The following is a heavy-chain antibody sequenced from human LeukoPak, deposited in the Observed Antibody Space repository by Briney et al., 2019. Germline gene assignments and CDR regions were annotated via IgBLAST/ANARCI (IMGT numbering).Heavy chain of an antibody. D-gene: IGHD3-22*01. CDR1: GGSIISGGYY. J-gene: IGHJ4*02. V-gene: IGHV4-31*03. CDR3: ARDSSSGYAHLDY. Sequence: SETLSLTCTVSGGSIISGGYYWSWLRQHPGKGLEWIGYIYYSGTTYYNPSLKSRITISVDTSKNQFSLNLNSVTAADTAVYYCARDSSSGYAHLDYWGQGTLVTVSS. CDR2: IYYSGTT.